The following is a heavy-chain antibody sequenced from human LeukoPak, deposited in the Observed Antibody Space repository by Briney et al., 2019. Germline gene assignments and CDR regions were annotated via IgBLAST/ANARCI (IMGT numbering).Heavy chain of an antibody. V-gene: IGHV3-7*04. CDR2: INQDGSEQ. CDR3: VGGSLDY. Sequence: PGGPLRLSCAASGFTFSDYWMSWVRQAPGQGLAWLAHINQDGSEQHFVGSVQGRFPISRDNAKISLYLQMDSLRAEETAVYYCVGGSLDYWGQGTPVTVSS. J-gene: IGHJ4*02. CDR1: GFTFSDYW.